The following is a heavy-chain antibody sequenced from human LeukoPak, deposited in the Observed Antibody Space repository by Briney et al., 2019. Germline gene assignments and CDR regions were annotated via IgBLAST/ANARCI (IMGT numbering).Heavy chain of an antibody. Sequence: GSSVNVSFKASGGTFSISAITWVRQAPGQGLEWMGGIIPLFGTANYAQKFQGRVTITADESTNTAYMEQSGLRSEDTAVYYCASSPSGYQFDFWGQGTLVTVSS. CDR3: ASSPSGYQFDF. D-gene: IGHD2-2*01. CDR2: IIPLFGTA. CDR1: GGTFSISA. J-gene: IGHJ4*02. V-gene: IGHV1-69*01.